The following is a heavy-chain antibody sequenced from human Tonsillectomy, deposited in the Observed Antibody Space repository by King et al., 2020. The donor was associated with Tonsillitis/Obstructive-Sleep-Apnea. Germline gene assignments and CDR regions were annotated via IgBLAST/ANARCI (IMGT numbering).Heavy chain of an antibody. CDR2: IWYDGSNK. Sequence: VQLVESGGGVVQPGRSLRLSCAASGFTFSSYGMHWVRQAPGKGLEWVAVIWYDGSNKYYADSVKGRFTISRDNSKNTLYLQMNSLRAEDTAVYYCARGGFGCTNGVCYPPYFDYWGQGTLVTVSS. CDR1: GFTFSSYG. CDR3: ARGGFGCTNGVCYPPYFDY. J-gene: IGHJ4*02. V-gene: IGHV3-33*01. D-gene: IGHD2-8*01.